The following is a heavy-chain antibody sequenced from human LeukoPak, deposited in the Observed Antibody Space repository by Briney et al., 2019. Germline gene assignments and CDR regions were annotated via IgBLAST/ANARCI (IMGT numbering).Heavy chain of an antibody. CDR2: ISGSGGST. D-gene: IGHD2-8*01. CDR3: AKDIRVYAWRLDGDY. Sequence: TGGSLRLSCAASGFTFSSYAMSWVRQAPGKGLEWVSAISGSGGSTYYADSVKGRFTISRDNSKNTLYLQMNSLRAEDTAVYYCAKDIRVYAWRLDGDYWGQGTLVTVSS. J-gene: IGHJ4*02. CDR1: GFTFSSYA. V-gene: IGHV3-23*01.